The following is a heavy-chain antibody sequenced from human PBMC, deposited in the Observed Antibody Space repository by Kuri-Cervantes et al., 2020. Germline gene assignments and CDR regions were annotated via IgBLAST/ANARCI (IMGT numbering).Heavy chain of an antibody. Sequence: GSLRLSCAVYGGSFSGYYWSWIRQPPGKGLEWIGEINHSGSTYYNPSLKSRVTISVDTSKNQFSLKLSSVTAADTAVYYCARDLSSYGSGSYYNPWFDPWGQGTLVTVSS. CDR1: GGSFSGYY. V-gene: IGHV4-34*01. CDR2: INHSGST. D-gene: IGHD3-10*01. J-gene: IGHJ5*02. CDR3: ARDLSSYGSGSYYNPWFDP.